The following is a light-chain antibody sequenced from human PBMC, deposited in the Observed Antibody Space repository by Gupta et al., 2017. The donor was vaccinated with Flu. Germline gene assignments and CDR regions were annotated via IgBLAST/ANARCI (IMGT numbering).Light chain of an antibody. CDR1: QGIRND. CDR2: AAS. J-gene: IGKJ2*01. Sequence: PSSLSASVGDRVTITCRASQGIRNDLGWYQQKPGKAPNLLIYAASSLQSGVPSRFSGSGSGTDFNLTISSLQPEDFATYYCLQDYNYPRTFGQGTKLEIK. CDR3: LQDYNYPRT. V-gene: IGKV1-6*01.